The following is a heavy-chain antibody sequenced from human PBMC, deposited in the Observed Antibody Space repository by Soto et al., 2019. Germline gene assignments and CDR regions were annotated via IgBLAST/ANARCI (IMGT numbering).Heavy chain of an antibody. CDR3: ARHGSN. CDR1: GVSISNSSYY. Sequence: SETLSLTCTVSGVSISNSSYYWGWIRRPPGKGLKWIGTIYYSGITYYNPSLKSRVTISVDTSKNQFSLELTSVTAADTAVYYCARHGSNWGQGTLVTVSS. J-gene: IGHJ4*02. CDR2: IYYSGIT. V-gene: IGHV4-39*01.